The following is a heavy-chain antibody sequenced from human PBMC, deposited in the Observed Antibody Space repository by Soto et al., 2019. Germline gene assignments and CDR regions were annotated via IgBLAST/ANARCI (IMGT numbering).Heavy chain of an antibody. CDR2: IYYSGST. CDR3: ARDSYYYDSSGYYPAI. V-gene: IGHV4-59*01. D-gene: IGHD3-22*01. Sequence: SETLSLTCTVSGVSISSYYWSLIRTTPGKGLEWIGYIYYSGSTNYNPSLKSRVTISVDTSKNQFSLKLSSVTAADTAVYYCARDSYYYDSSGYYPAIWGQGTLVTVSS. J-gene: IGHJ4*02. CDR1: GVSISSYY.